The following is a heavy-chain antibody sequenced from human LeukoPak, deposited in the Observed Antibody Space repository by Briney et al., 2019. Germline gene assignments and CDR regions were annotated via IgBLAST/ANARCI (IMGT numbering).Heavy chain of an antibody. Sequence: GGSLRLSCAASGFTFSDYYMSWVRQAPGKGLEWVSAISGSGGSTYYADSMKGRFTISRDNSKNTLYLQMNSLRAEDTAVYYCAKDRHDYYDSSGYCDYWGQGTLVTVSS. CDR1: GFTFSDYY. D-gene: IGHD3-22*01. CDR3: AKDRHDYYDSSGYCDY. J-gene: IGHJ4*02. CDR2: ISGSGGST. V-gene: IGHV3-23*01.